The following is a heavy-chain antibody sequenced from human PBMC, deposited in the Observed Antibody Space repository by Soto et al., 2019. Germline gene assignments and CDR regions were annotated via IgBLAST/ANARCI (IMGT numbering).Heavy chain of an antibody. CDR2: ISAGGRSI. V-gene: IGHV3-21*01. CDR3: PRSTPDNPFDI. Sequence: GGSLRLSCAASGFTFTTYTMNWVRQAPGKGLEWVSSISAGGRSIFYADSMKGRSTVSRDNAKSSLYLQMNSLRADDTTVHYSPRSTPDNPFDIWGQGTMVTVSS. CDR1: GFTFTTYT. D-gene: IGHD2-15*01. J-gene: IGHJ3*02.